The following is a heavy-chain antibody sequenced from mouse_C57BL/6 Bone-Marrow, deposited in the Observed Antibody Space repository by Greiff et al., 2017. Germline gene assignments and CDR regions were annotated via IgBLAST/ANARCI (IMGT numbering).Heavy chain of an antibody. CDR3: ARSPYYYGSSPWYFDV. CDR2: ISYSGST. Sequence: VQLKESGPGLAKPSPTLSLTCSVTGYSITSDYWNWIRKFPGNKLEYMGYISYSGSTYYNPSLKSRISITRDTSTNQYYLQLNSVTTEDTATSYCARSPYYYGSSPWYFDVWGTGTTVTVSS. J-gene: IGHJ1*03. CDR1: GYSITSDY. V-gene: IGHV3-8*01. D-gene: IGHD1-1*01.